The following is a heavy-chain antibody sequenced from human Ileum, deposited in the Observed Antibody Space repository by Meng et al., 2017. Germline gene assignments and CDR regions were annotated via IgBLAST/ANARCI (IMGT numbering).Heavy chain of an antibody. J-gene: IGHJ4*02. CDR3: ARDYCSSTTCALDY. Sequence: HVQLQESGPGLVEPSETLSLTFTVSGCSISSYYWSWLRQPPGKGLEWIGYIYYSGRTNYNPSLKSRVTISVDTSKNQFSLKLSSVTAADTAVYYCARDYCSSTTCALDYWGQGTLVTVSS. CDR2: IYYSGRT. V-gene: IGHV4-59*01. D-gene: IGHD2-2*01. CDR1: GCSISSYY.